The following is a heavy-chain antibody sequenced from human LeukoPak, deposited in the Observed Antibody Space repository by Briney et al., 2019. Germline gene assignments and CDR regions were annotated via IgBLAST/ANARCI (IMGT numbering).Heavy chain of an antibody. CDR1: GYTFTSYY. Sequence: ASVKVSCKASGYTFTSYYMHWVRQPPGQGLGWMGIMNPNDGSTSHAQKFQGRVTMTRDTSTSTVYMELSSLRSEDTAVYYCARGPPYGSGSTEVYWGQGTLVTVSS. D-gene: IGHD3-10*01. CDR2: MNPNDGST. J-gene: IGHJ4*02. CDR3: ARGPPYGSGSTEVY. V-gene: IGHV1-46*01.